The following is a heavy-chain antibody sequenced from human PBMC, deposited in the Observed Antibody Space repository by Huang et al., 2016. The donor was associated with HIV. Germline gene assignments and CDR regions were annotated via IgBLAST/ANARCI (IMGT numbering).Heavy chain of an antibody. Sequence: QVQLQQWGAGLLKPSETLSLTCAGYGGSFRGYYWSWIRQPPGKGLEWMGESNQSGSTNDNPSLKSRVTISVDTSKTQCSLKLNSVTAADTAVYYCARGPDYYDSSGREAFDIWGQGTMVTVSS. J-gene: IGHJ3*02. D-gene: IGHD3-22*01. CDR3: ARGPDYYDSSGREAFDI. V-gene: IGHV4-34*01. CDR1: GGSFRGYY. CDR2: SNQSGST.